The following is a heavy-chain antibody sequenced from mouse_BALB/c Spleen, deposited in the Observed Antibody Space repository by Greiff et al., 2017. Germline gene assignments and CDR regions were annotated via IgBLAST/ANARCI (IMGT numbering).Heavy chain of an antibody. V-gene: IGHV5-17*02. J-gene: IGHJ4*01. Sequence: EVKVVESGGGLVQPGGSRKLSCAASGFTFSSFGMHWVRQAPEKGLEWVAYISSGSSTIYYADTVKGRFTISRDNPKNTLFLQMTSLRSEDTAMYYCARSDPYAMEYWGQGASVTVSS. CDR2: ISSGSSTI. CDR3: ARSDPYAMEY. CDR1: GFTFSSFG.